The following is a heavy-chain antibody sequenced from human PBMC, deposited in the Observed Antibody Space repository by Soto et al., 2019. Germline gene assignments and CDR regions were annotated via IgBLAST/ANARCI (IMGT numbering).Heavy chain of an antibody. V-gene: IGHV5-51*01. Sequence: LGESLKISCKVSGYNFSNYWIGWVRQMPGKGLEWMGIIYPGDSDTRYSPSFQGQVTISVDKSITTAYLQWSSLKASDTAMYYWARQYSPASFSDAFDVWGQGTMVTVSS. D-gene: IGHD4-4*01. CDR3: ARQYSPASFSDAFDV. J-gene: IGHJ3*01. CDR2: IYPGDSDT. CDR1: GYNFSNYW.